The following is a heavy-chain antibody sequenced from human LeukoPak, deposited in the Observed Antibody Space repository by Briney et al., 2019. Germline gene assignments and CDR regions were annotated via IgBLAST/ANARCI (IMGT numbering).Heavy chain of an antibody. J-gene: IGHJ3*02. D-gene: IGHD5-24*01. CDR2: IYYSGST. Sequence: PSETLSLTCTVSGGSISSYYWSWIRQPPGKGLEWIGYIYYSGSTNYNPSLKSRVTISVDTSKNQFSLKLSSVTAADTAVYYCARDYESHRVATNEASAFDIWGQGTMVTVSS. CDR3: ARDYESHRVATNEASAFDI. CDR1: GGSISSYY. V-gene: IGHV4-59*01.